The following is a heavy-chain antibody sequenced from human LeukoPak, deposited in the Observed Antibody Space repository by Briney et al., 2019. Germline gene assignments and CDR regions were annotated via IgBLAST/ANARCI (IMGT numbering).Heavy chain of an antibody. CDR1: GXPFRSYG. J-gene: IGHJ6*02. D-gene: IGHD6-19*01. V-gene: IGHV3-33*07. Sequence: PGRSLRLSCAASGXPFRSYGMYWVRQAPGKGLEWVAVIWYDGSNKYYADSVKGRFTISRDNSKDTLYMLMNSLRVEDTAVYYCARESAGPYGMDVWGQGTTVTVSS. CDR2: IWYDGSNK. CDR3: ARESAGPYGMDV.